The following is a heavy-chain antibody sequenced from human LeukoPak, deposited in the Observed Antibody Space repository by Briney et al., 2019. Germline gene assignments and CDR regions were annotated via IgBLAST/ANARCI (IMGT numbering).Heavy chain of an antibody. J-gene: IGHJ6*02. V-gene: IGHV3-66*01. CDR2: IYGGGST. Sequence: GGSLRLSCVASGFTFKNYAMSWVRQAPGRGLEWVSVIYGGGSTFYADSVKGRFTTSRDNSKNTLYLQMNGLRAEDTAVYYCARDHYSGGMGVWGQGTTVTVSS. CDR1: GFTFKNYA. D-gene: IGHD2-15*01. CDR3: ARDHYSGGMGV.